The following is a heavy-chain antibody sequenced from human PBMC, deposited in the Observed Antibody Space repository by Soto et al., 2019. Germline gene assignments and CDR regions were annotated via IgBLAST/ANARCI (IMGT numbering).Heavy chain of an antibody. V-gene: IGHV1-24*01. CDR3: AIWFGEFDSNWFDP. D-gene: IGHD3-10*01. CDR2: FDPEDGET. CDR1: GYTLTELS. J-gene: IGHJ5*02. Sequence: ASVKVSCKVSGYTLTELSMHWVRQAPGKGLEWMGGFDPEDGETIYAQKFQGRVTMTEDTSTDTAYMELSSLRSEDTAVYYCAIWFGEFDSNWFDPWGQGTLVTVSS.